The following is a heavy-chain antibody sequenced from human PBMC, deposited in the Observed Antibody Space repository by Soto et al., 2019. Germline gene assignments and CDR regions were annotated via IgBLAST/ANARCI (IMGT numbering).Heavy chain of an antibody. CDR2: IWYDGSNK. D-gene: IGHD2-2*01. CDR1: GFTFSSYG. Sequence: GGSLRLSCAASGFTFSSYGMHWVRQAPGKGLEWVAVIWYDGSNKYYADSVKGRFTISRDNSKNTLYLQMNSLRAEDTAVYYCARDSNPAAILDYYYGMDVWGQGTTVTVSS. J-gene: IGHJ6*02. CDR3: ARDSNPAAILDYYYGMDV. V-gene: IGHV3-33*01.